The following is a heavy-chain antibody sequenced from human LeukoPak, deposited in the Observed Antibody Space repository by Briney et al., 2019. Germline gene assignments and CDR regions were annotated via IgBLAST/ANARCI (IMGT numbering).Heavy chain of an antibody. V-gene: IGHV4-59*01. J-gene: IGHJ4*02. CDR2: IYHSGST. Sequence: SETLSLTCTVSGGSISTYYWSWIRQPPGKGLEWIGYIYHSGSTNSNPSLKSRVTISVDTSKNQFSLKLSSVTAADTAVYFCARAGGVVATHSPFDYWGQGTLVTVSS. CDR3: ARAGGVVATHSPFDY. CDR1: GGSISTYY. D-gene: IGHD2-21*01.